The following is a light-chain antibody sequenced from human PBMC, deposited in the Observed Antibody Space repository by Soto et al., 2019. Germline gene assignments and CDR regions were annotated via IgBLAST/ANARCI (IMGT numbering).Light chain of an antibody. CDR2: GNN. V-gene: IGLV1-40*01. Sequence: QSVLTQPPSVSGAPGQRVTISCTGTASSISARYDVNWYQQIPGKAPKLLIYGNNNRPSGVPDRFSASKSGISASLVITGLQDDDEADSYCQAYDNSLNEWVFGRGTK. CDR1: ASSISARYD. CDR3: QAYDNSLNEWV. J-gene: IGLJ3*02.